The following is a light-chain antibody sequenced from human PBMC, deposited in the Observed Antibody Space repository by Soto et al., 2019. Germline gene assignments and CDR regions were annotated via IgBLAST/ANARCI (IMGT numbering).Light chain of an antibody. CDR2: WAS. CDR3: QQYYSTPVT. Sequence: DIVMTQSPDSLAVSLGEMATINCNSSQSVLYSSNNKTYLAWYQQKPGQPPKLLIYWASTRESGVPDRYSGSGTGTDATLTRSRLQAEYVTVYYCQQYYSTPVTFGPGTQVAIK. CDR1: QSVLYSSNNKTY. V-gene: IGKV4-1*01. J-gene: IGKJ3*01.